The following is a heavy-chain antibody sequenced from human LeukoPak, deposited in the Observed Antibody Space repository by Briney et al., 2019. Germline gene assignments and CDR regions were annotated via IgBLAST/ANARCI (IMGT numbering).Heavy chain of an antibody. CDR2: ISTDGTST. J-gene: IGHJ4*02. Sequence: GGSLRLSCAASGFTFRSSWMHWVRQGPGKGLVWVSRISTDGTSTGHAESVKGRFTISRDNAENTVYLQMNSLRAEDTAVYYCARASSSVPNLLDYWGQGTLVSVSS. V-gene: IGHV3-74*01. CDR1: GFTFRSSW. D-gene: IGHD2-2*01. CDR3: ARASSSVPNLLDY.